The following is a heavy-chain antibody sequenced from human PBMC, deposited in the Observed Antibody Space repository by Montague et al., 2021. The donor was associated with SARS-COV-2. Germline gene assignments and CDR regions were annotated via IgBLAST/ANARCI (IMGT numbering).Heavy chain of an antibody. CDR3: ARDNGHYYSPNYYYRMDV. CDR2: VYYSGST. V-gene: IGHV4-59*01. Sequence: SETLSLTCTVSGGSISTYYWSWIRQPPGKGLEWIGYVYYSGSTNYNPSLKSRVTISVDMSKNQFSLKLSSVTAADTAVYYCARDNGHYYSPNYYYRMDVWGQGTTVTVSS. CDR1: GGSISTYY. J-gene: IGHJ6*02. D-gene: IGHD3-22*01.